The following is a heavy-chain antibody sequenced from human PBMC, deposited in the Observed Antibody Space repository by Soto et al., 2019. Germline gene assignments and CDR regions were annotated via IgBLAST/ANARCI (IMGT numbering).Heavy chain of an antibody. CDR2: IWYDGSNK. D-gene: IGHD1-1*01. CDR1: GFTFSSYG. J-gene: IGHJ4*02. V-gene: IGHV3-33*01. CDR3: ARDQEDWSSNAPDY. Sequence: GGSLRLSCAASGFTFSSYGMHWVRQAPGKGLEWVAVIWYDGSNKYYADSVKGRFTISRDNSKNTLYLQMNSLRAEDTAVYYCARDQEDWSSNAPDYWGQGALVTVSS.